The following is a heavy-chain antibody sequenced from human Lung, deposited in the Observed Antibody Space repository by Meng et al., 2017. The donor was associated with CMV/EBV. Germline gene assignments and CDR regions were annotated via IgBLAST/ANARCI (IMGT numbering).Heavy chain of an antibody. V-gene: IGHV4-59*01. Sequence: SETLSLXCTVSGGSISSYYWSWIRQPPGKGLEWIGYIYYSGSTNYNPSLKSRVTISVDTSKNQFSLKLSSVTAADTAVYYCARVSGYYYYGMDVWVQGTTVTVSS. J-gene: IGHJ6*02. CDR1: GGSISSYY. CDR2: IYYSGST. CDR3: ARVSGYYYYGMDV. D-gene: IGHD3-3*01.